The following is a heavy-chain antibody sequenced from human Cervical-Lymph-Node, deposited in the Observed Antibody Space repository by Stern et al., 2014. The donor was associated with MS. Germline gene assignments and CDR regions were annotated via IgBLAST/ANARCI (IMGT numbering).Heavy chain of an antibody. CDR1: GFTFDNAW. J-gene: IGHJ6*02. CDR3: ITGSSIVWWNLPVYYFYVMDV. Sequence: DVQLVESGGGLVKPGGSLRLSCAASGFTFDNAWMTWVRQAPGKGLEWVGRLKSKTDGGTTDYAAPVKGIFTISRDDSKNSLSLQMKSLKTEDTAVYYCITGSSIVWWNLPVYYFYVMDVWGQGTTVTVSS. CDR2: LKSKTDGGTT. V-gene: IGHV3-15*01. D-gene: IGHD3-16*01.